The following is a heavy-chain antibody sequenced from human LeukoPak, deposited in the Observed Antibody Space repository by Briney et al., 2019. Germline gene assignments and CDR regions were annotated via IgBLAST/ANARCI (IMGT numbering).Heavy chain of an antibody. Sequence: PGGSLRLSCAASGFTFSSYSINWVRQAPGKRLEWLSSLSGSSTYIYYADSVKGRLTVSRDNAKNSLYLQMNSLRAEDTAVYYCARDGTHGSGRHFDYWGQGTLVTVSS. CDR3: ARDGTHGSGRHFDY. V-gene: IGHV3-21*01. CDR2: LSGSSTYI. D-gene: IGHD3-10*01. J-gene: IGHJ4*02. CDR1: GFTFSSYS.